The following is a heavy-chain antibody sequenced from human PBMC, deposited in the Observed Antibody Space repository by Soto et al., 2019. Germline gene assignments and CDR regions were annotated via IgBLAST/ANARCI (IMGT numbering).Heavy chain of an antibody. Sequence: GGSLRLTCAASGFTFSSYWMHWVRQAPGKGLVWVSRINSDGSSTSYADSVKGRFTISRDNAKNTLYLQMNSLRAEDTAVYYCARPSGSSWDPYDYWGQGTLVTVSS. CDR1: GFTFSSYW. D-gene: IGHD6-13*01. V-gene: IGHV3-74*01. CDR3: ARPSGSSWDPYDY. CDR2: INSDGSST. J-gene: IGHJ4*02.